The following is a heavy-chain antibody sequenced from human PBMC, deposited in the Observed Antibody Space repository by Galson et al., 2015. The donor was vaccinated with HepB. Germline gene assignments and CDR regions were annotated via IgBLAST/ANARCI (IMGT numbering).Heavy chain of an antibody. D-gene: IGHD2-21*02. CDR1: GFTFSSYG. CDR2: ISYDGSNK. V-gene: IGHV3-30*03. CDR3: AILAGLGGGDCYPFDY. Sequence: SLRLSCADSGFTFSSYGMHWVRQAPGKGLVWVAVISYDGSNKYYADSVKGRFTISRDNSKNTLYLQMNSLRAEDTAVYYCAILAGLGGGDCYPFDYWGQGTLVTVSS. J-gene: IGHJ4*02.